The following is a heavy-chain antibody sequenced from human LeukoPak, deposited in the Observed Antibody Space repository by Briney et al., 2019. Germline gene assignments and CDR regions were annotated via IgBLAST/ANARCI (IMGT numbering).Heavy chain of an antibody. CDR3: ARALGYSHAFDI. CDR1: GYTFTGYY. CDR2: INPNSGGT. J-gene: IGHJ3*02. V-gene: IGHV1-2*02. Sequence: ASVKVSCKASGYTFTGYYMHWVRQAPGQGLEWMGWINPNSGGTNYAQKFQGRVTMTRDMSTSTVYMELSSLRSEDTAVYYCARALGYSHAFDIWGQGTMVTVSS. D-gene: IGHD2-21*01.